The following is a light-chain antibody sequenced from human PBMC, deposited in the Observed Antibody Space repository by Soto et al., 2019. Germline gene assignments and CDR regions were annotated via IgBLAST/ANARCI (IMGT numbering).Light chain of an antibody. CDR1: QSVSSSY. CDR2: GAS. Sequence: EIVLTQSPGTLSLSPGERATLSCRASQSVSSSYLAWYQQKPGQAPRLLIYGASSRATGIPDRFSGSGSGTDFTLTISSLEPEDFAVYYCQQYNNWPRGTFGQGTKVDIK. CDR3: QQYNNWPRGT. V-gene: IGKV3-20*01. J-gene: IGKJ1*01.